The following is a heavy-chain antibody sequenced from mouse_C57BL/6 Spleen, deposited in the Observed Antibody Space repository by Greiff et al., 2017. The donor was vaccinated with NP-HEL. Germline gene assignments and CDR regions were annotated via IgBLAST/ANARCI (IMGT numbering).Heavy chain of an antibody. CDR3: AGGDRDWNYYAMDY. Sequence: DVMLVESGGGLVKPGGSLKLSCAASGFTFSDYGMHWVRQAPEKGLEWVAYISSGSSTIYYADTVKGRFTISRDNAKNTLFLQMTSLRSEDTAMYYCAGGDRDWNYYAMDYWGQGTSVTVSS. J-gene: IGHJ4*01. CDR2: ISSGSSTI. V-gene: IGHV5-17*01. D-gene: IGHD3-1*01. CDR1: GFTFSDYG.